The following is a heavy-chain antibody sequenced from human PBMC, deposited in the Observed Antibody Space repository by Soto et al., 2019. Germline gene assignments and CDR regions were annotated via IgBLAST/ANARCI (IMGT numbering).Heavy chain of an antibody. CDR3: ARLGSATNNYRWLDP. CDR1: GAALNSGNYY. Sequence: SETLSLTCSVSGAALNSGNYYWSWIRQVPGKGLEWIGHIYTTGAVDNHPSLRCLITISHGTSERQFTLYLRLVTAADTAVDSCARLGSATNNYRWLDPWGQLTLVTVSS. V-gene: IGHV4-31*01. J-gene: IGHJ5*02. D-gene: IGHD4-4*01. CDR2: IYTTGAV.